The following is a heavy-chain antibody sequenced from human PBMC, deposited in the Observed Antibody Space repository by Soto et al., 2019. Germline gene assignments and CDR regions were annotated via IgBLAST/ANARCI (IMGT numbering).Heavy chain of an antibody. CDR3: ARGPFYGDYVETGMDV. V-gene: IGHV3-11*05. CDR2: ISSSSSYT. J-gene: IGHJ6*02. D-gene: IGHD4-17*01. Sequence: QVQLVESGGGLVKPGGSLRLSCAASGFTFSDYYMSWIRQAPGKGLEWVSYISSSSSYTNYADSVKGRFTISRDNAKNSLYLQMNSLRAEDTAVYYCARGPFYGDYVETGMDVWGQGTTVTVSS. CDR1: GFTFSDYY.